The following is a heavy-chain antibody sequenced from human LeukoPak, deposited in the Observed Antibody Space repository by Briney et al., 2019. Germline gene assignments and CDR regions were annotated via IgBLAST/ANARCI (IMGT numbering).Heavy chain of an antibody. J-gene: IGHJ4*02. CDR1: GLTFSSYA. CDR3: AKDKNSYGWYYFDY. D-gene: IGHD5-18*01. V-gene: IGHV3-23*01. CDR2: ISGSGGST. Sequence: SGGSLRLSCAASGLTFSSYAMSWVRQAPGKGLEWVSAISGSGGSTYYADSVKGRFTISRDNSKNTLYLQMNSLRAEDTAVYYCAKDKNSYGWYYFDYWGQGTLVTVSS.